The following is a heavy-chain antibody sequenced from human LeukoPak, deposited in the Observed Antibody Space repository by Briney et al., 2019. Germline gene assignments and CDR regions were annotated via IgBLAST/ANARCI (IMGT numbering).Heavy chain of an antibody. CDR3: ARVGSCSGGSCYYRLFDY. CDR2: IYYSGST. D-gene: IGHD2-15*01. Sequence: SETLSLTCTVSGGSISNSDYYWSWIRQHPGTGLEWIGYIYYSGSTYYNPSLKSRVSISVDTSKNQFSLKLSSVTAADTAVYYCARVGSCSGGSCYYRLFDYWGQGTLVTVSS. CDR1: GGSISNSDYY. V-gene: IGHV4-31*03. J-gene: IGHJ4*02.